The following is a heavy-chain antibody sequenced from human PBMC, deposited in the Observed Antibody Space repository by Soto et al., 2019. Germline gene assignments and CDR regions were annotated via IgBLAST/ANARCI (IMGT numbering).Heavy chain of an antibody. Sequence: GGSLRLSCAASGFTFSDYYMSWIRQAPGKGLEWVSYISSNGSTINYADSVKGRFTISRDNAKNSLYLQMNSLRAEDTAVYYCARDLAGYYYMDVWGKGTTVTVSS. J-gene: IGHJ6*03. CDR1: GFTFSDYY. CDR2: ISSNGSTI. CDR3: ARDLAGYYYMDV. V-gene: IGHV3-11*01.